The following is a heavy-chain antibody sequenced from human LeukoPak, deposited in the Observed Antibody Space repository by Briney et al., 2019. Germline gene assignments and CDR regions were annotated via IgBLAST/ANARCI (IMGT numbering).Heavy chain of an antibody. CDR1: GDSISSRSYY. CDR2: LYYSGST. Sequence: SETLSLTCTVSGDSISSRSYYWGWIRQPPGKGLEWIGSLYYSGSTYYNPSLKRRVTISVGTSKNQFSLKLSSVTAADTAVYYCAAGGYDFDYWGQGTLVTVSS. D-gene: IGHD5-12*01. CDR3: AAGGYDFDY. J-gene: IGHJ4*02. V-gene: IGHV4-39*01.